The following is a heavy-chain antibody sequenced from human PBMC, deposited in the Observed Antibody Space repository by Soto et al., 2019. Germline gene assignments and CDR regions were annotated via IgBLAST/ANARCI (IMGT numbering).Heavy chain of an antibody. CDR2: IYPADSDT. CDR3: ARHAGNWNDERMYYYYYGMDV. Sequence: PGESLKISCQRSGNEVSTWHNFTSYWIAWVRQRPGERLAWMGIIYPADSDTRYSPSFQGQVTISADKSISTAYLQWSSLKASDTAMYYCARHAGNWNDERMYYYYYGMDVWGQGTTVTVSS. D-gene: IGHD1-1*01. J-gene: IGHJ6*02. CDR1: GNEVSTWHNFTSYW. V-gene: IGHV5-51*01.